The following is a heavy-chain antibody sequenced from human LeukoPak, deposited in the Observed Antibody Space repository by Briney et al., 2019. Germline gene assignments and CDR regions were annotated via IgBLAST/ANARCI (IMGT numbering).Heavy chain of an antibody. CDR1: AFSTYS. D-gene: IGHD3-10*01. CDR2: VSFDGNTK. V-gene: IGHV3-30-3*01. CDR3: AREMGPIWFGEFYYFDY. J-gene: IGHJ4*02. Sequence: GGSLRLSCAFAFSTYSIHWVRQAPGKGLEWVAVVSFDGNTKFYADSVRGRFTISRDNSKNTVYLQMNSLRAEDTAVYYCAREMGPIWFGEFYYFDYWGQGTLVTVSS.